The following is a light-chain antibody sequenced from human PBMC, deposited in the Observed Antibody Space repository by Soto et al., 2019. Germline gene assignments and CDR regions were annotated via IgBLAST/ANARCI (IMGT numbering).Light chain of an antibody. Sequence: DIQMTQSPSTLSASVGDRVTITCRASQSVNDWLAWYQQKPGQAPNLLIYKASTLASGVPSRFGGLGSGTEFTLTISSLQPDDFATYYCQQYGTFSQTFGQGTKV. CDR3: QQYGTFSQT. V-gene: IGKV1-5*03. J-gene: IGKJ1*01. CDR2: KAS. CDR1: QSVNDW.